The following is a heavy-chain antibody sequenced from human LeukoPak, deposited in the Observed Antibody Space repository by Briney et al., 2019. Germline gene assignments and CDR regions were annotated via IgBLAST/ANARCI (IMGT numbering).Heavy chain of an antibody. CDR2: ISLSADFT. Sequence: GGSLRLSCAASGFTFSNYGIHWVRQAPGKGLEWLSYISLSADFTYYRDSVKGRFTISRDNAKNSLFLQMNSLRAEDTALYHCARGYYDILTHDAFDIWGQGTMVTVSS. D-gene: IGHD3-9*01. CDR1: GFTFSNYG. J-gene: IGHJ3*02. V-gene: IGHV3-48*01. CDR3: ARGYYDILTHDAFDI.